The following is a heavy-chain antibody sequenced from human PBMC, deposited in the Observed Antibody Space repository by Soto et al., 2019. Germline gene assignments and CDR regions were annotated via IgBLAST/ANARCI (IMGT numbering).Heavy chain of an antibody. CDR3: ANGGYTYGLPFDD. Sequence: EVQLLESGGGVVQPGGSLRLSCAASGFTFSTYVMTWVRQAPGKGLEWVAAVSGTGGRTYYADTVKGRFTISRDNSKNTVYLQMNRLRAEDTAVYYCANGGYTYGLPFDDWGQGIVVTVSS. J-gene: IGHJ4*02. V-gene: IGHV3-23*01. CDR2: VSGTGGRT. CDR1: GFTFSTYV. D-gene: IGHD5-18*01.